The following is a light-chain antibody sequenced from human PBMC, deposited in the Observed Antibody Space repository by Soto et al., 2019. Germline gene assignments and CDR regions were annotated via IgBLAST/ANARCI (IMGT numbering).Light chain of an antibody. J-gene: IGKJ2*01. Sequence: EIVMTQSPVTLSVSPGERATLSCRASHSISSNLAWYQQKPGQAPRLLIYDASTRATDIPARFSGSGSGTELTLTISSLQSEDFAVYYCQQYNNWPPITFGQGTKLEIK. CDR2: DAS. CDR3: QQYNNWPPIT. V-gene: IGKV3-15*01. CDR1: HSISSN.